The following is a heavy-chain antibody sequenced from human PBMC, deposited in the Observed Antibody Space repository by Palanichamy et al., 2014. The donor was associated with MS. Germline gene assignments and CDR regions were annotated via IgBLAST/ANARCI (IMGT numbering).Heavy chain of an antibody. CDR2: FDPEDGET. D-gene: IGHD5-24*01. CDR3: ASFRDGYKGRWAH. J-gene: IGHJ4*02. CDR1: GYTLTELS. V-gene: IGHV1-24*01. Sequence: QVQLVQSGAEVKKPGASVKVSCKVSGYTLTELSMHWVRQAPGKGLEWMGGFDPEDGETIYAQKFQGRVTVTEDTSTDTAYMELSSLRSEDTAVYYCASFRDGYKGRWAHWGQGTLVTVSS.